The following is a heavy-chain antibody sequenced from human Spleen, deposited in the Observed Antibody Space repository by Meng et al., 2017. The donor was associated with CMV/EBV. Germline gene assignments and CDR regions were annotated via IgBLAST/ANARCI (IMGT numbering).Heavy chain of an antibody. D-gene: IGHD3-9*01. CDR3: ARSLSGYRLCYFDY. CDR2: INHSGST. V-gene: IGHV4-34*01. CDR1: GGSFSGYY. J-gene: IGHJ4*02. Sequence: SETLSLTCAVYGGSFSGYYWSWIRQPPGKGLEWIGEINHSGSTNYNPSLKSRVTISVDTSKNQFSLKLSSVTAADTAVYYCARSLSGYRLCYFDYWGQGTLVTVS.